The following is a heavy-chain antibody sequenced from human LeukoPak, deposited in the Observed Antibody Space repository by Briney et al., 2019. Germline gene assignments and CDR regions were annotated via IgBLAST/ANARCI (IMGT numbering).Heavy chain of an antibody. Sequence: GGSLRLSCATSGFTFSSYDMSWVRQAPGEGLEWVSAISGSGGSTYYADSVKGRLTISRDNSKNTLYLQMNSLRAEDTAVYYCAKDHYYWSYGWFHPWGQGTPVTVSS. V-gene: IGHV3-23*01. CDR1: GFTFSSYD. CDR2: ISGSGGST. D-gene: IGHD1-7*01. CDR3: AKDHYYWSYGWFHP. J-gene: IGHJ5*02.